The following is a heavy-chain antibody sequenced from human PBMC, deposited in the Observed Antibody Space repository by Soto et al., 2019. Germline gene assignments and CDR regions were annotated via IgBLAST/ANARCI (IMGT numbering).Heavy chain of an antibody. D-gene: IGHD2-15*01. V-gene: IGHV1-69*12. CDR2: IIPVFGAA. J-gene: IGHJ3*02. Sequence: QVQLVQSGAEVKKPGSSVRVSCKASGATLDTFINYGITWVRQAPGQGLEWMGGIIPVFGAANHAQKFQGRVTISADASMRTVNMERSSLRSEDTAVYYCARGAATKILVLMDDAREMWGQGTVVTASS. CDR1: GATLDTFINYG. CDR3: ARGAATKILVLMDDAREM.